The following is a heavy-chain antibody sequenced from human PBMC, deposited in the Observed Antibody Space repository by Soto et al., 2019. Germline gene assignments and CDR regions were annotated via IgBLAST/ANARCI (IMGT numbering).Heavy chain of an antibody. CDR2: ISTTSGYI. J-gene: IGHJ6*02. CDR3: ARKGYGEYGGMDV. Sequence: GGSLRLSCAASGFTFTSYTFNWVRKAPGKGLEWVSCISTTSGYIYYADSVKGRFTFSRDNARNSLYLQMNSLRVEDTAVYYCARKGYGEYGGMDVWGQGTMVTVSS. CDR1: GFTFTSYT. D-gene: IGHD4-17*01. V-gene: IGHV3-21*01.